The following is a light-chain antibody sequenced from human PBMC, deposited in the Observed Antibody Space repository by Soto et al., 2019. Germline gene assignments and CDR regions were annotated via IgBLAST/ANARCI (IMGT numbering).Light chain of an antibody. J-gene: IGKJ5*01. CDR3: QQRSNWPSIT. V-gene: IGKV3-11*01. CDR2: GAS. Sequence: EIVLTQSPATLSLSPGERATLSCRASQSVSSNLAWYQQKPGRAPRLLIYGASNRATGIPVRFSGSGSGTDFTLTISSLEAEDSAVYYCQQRSNWPSITFGQGTRLEIK. CDR1: QSVSSN.